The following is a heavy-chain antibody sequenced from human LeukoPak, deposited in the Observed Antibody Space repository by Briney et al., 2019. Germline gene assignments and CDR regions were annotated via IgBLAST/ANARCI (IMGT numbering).Heavy chain of an antibody. CDR3: ARSLGYCSAGSCFPFDY. J-gene: IGHJ4*02. CDR2: IKQDGSDK. Sequence: GGSLILSCAASGFTFSSYWMSWVRQAPGKGLEWVANIKQDGSDKYYVDSVKGRFTISRGNAKNSLYLQMNSLRAEDTAVYYCARSLGYCSAGSCFPFDYWGQGTLVTVSS. CDR1: GFTFSSYW. D-gene: IGHD2-15*01. V-gene: IGHV3-7*05.